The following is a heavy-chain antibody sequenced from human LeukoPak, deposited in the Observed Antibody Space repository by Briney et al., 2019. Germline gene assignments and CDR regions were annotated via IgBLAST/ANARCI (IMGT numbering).Heavy chain of an antibody. CDR1: GGTFSSYA. D-gene: IGHD2-2*01. V-gene: IGHV1-69*13. Sequence: SVKVSCKASGGTFSSYAISWVRQAPGQGLEWMGGIIPIFGTANYAQKFQARVTITADESTSTAYMELSSLRSEDTAVYYCASTVVPAKDGAFDIWGQGTMVTVSS. CDR2: IIPIFGTA. J-gene: IGHJ3*02. CDR3: ASTVVPAKDGAFDI.